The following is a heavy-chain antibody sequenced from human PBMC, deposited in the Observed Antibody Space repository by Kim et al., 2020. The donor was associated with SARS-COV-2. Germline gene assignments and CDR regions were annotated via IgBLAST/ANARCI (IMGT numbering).Heavy chain of an antibody. CDR1: GLTFSDYY. D-gene: IGHD6-13*01. CDR3: ARVSIAAALHAFDI. Sequence: GGSLRLSCAASGLTFSDYYMSWIRQAPGKGLEWVSYISSSSSYTNYADSVKGRFTISRDNAKNSLYLQMNSLRAEDTAVYYCARVSIAAALHAFDIWGQGTMVTVSS. CDR2: ISSSSSYT. J-gene: IGHJ3*02. V-gene: IGHV3-11*05.